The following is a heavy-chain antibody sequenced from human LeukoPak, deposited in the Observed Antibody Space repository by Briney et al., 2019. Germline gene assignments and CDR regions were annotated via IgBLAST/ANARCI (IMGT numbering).Heavy chain of an antibody. CDR3: ARLFSGSLDYFDY. D-gene: IGHD1-26*01. CDR1: GGSISSSSYY. Sequence: SETLSLTCTVCGGSISSSSYYWGWIRQPPGKGLEWIGSIYYSGSTYYNPSLKSRVTISVDTSKNQFSLKLSSVTAADTAVYYCARLFSGSLDYFDYWGQGTLVTVSS. CDR2: IYYSGST. J-gene: IGHJ4*02. V-gene: IGHV4-39*01.